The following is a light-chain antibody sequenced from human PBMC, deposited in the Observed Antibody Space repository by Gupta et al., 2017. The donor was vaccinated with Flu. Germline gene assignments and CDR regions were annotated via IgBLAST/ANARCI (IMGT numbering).Light chain of an antibody. V-gene: IGLV1-44*01. J-gene: IGLJ3*02. CDR2: SNN. CDR1: SSNIGSNT. CDR3: AAWDDSLNGWV. Sequence: QSVLPQPPSASGTPGQRVTIACSGSSSNIGSNTVHWYQQLPGTAPKLLIYSNNQRPSVVPDRFSGSKSGTSASLAISGLQAEDEADYYCAAWDDSLNGWVFGGGTKLTVL.